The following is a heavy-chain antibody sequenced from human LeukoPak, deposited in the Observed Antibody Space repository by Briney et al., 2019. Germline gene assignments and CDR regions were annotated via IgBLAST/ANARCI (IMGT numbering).Heavy chain of an antibody. CDR3: AKEVDRQQEYYYYYYGMDV. CDR1: GFTFSSYG. Sequence: GGSLRLSCAASGFTFSSYGMHWVRQAPGKGPEWVAVISYDGSNKYYADSVKGRFTISRDNSKNTLYLQMNSLRAEDTAVYYCAKEVDRQQEYYYYYYGMDVWGQGTTVTVSS. CDR2: ISYDGSNK. J-gene: IGHJ6*02. D-gene: IGHD6-13*01. V-gene: IGHV3-30*18.